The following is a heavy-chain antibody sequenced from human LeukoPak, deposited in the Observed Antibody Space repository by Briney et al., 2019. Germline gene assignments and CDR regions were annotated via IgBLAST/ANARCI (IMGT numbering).Heavy chain of an antibody. Sequence: ASVKVSCKASGYTFTSYYMHWVRQAPGQGLEWMGIINPSGGSTSYAQKFQGRVTMTRDTSTSTVYMELSSLRSEDTAVYYCAKGGGQLGLRYQLLYFDYWGQGTLVTVSS. CDR1: GYTFTSYY. CDR2: INPSGGST. CDR3: AKGGGQLGLRYQLLYFDY. D-gene: IGHD2-2*01. J-gene: IGHJ4*02. V-gene: IGHV1-46*01.